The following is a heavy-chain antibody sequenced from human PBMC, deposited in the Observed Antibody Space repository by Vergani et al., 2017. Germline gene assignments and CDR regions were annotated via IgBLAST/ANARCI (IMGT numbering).Heavy chain of an antibody. Sequence: QVTLKESGPVLVKPTETLTLTCTFSGFSLTTYGMRVSWIRQPPGKALEWLARIDWDDDTYYRTSLRTRLTISKDTFKNQVALTMTNMDPVDTATYYCARTLSDSRGYYLDYWGQGTLVTVSS. J-gene: IGHJ4*02. CDR3: ARTLSDSRGYYLDY. CDR1: GFSLTTYGMR. CDR2: IDWDDDT. V-gene: IGHV2-70*04. D-gene: IGHD3-22*01.